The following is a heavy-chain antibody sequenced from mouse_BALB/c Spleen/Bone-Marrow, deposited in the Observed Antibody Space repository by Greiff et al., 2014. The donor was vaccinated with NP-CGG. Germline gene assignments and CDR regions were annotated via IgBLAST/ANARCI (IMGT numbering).Heavy chain of an antibody. V-gene: IGHV5-6*01. J-gene: IGHJ4*01. Sequence: VQLKESGGDLVKPGGSLKLSCAASGFTFSSYGMSWGRQTPDKRLEWVATISSGGSNTYYPDSVKGRFTISRDNAKNTLYLQMSSPKSEDTAMYYCARHQRYYAMDYWGQGTSVTVSS. CDR2: ISSGGSNT. CDR3: ARHQRYYAMDY. CDR1: GFTFSSYG.